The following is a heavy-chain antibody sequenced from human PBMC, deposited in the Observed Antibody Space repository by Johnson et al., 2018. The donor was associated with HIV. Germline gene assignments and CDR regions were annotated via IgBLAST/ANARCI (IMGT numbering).Heavy chain of an antibody. Sequence: EVQLVESGGGVVQPGGSLRLSCAASGFTFSRHPMHWVRQAPGKGLEHVATIASLGDNTYYADSVKGRFTISRDNSKNTLYLQMNSLRAEDTAVYYCAKGRSPRIQLRTWAFDIWGQGTMVTVSS. J-gene: IGHJ3*02. CDR3: AKGRSPRIQLRTWAFDI. V-gene: IGHV3-64*07. D-gene: IGHD5-18*01. CDR1: GFTFSRHP. CDR2: IASLGDNT.